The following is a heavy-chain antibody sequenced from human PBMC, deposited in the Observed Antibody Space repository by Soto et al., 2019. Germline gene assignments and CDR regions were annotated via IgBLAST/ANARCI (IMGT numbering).Heavy chain of an antibody. D-gene: IGHD3-3*01. CDR2: IYTDGGT. V-gene: IGHV4-31*03. Sequence: SETLSLTCTVSGDSINSGAYYWTWIRQHPGKGLEWIGCIYTDGGTDYSPFLKSRLTISMDTSKNHFSLMLTSVTAAATATYFCARGLTEWSNGSWGQGILVTVAS. CDR3: ARGLTEWSNGS. CDR1: GDSINSGAYY. J-gene: IGHJ5*02.